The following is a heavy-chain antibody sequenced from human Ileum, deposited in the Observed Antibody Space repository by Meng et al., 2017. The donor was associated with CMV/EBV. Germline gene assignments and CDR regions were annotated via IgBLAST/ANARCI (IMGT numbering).Heavy chain of an antibody. D-gene: IGHD3-22*01. V-gene: IGHV1-2*02. CDR1: GYTFTGYY. CDR2: INPNSGGT. CDR3: ARGGLTYYYDSSGYYGY. Sequence: ASVKVSCKASGYTFTGYYMHWVRQAPGQGLEWMGWINPNSGGTNYAQKFQGRVTMTRDTSISTAYMELSRLRSDDTAVYYCARGGLTYYYDSSGYYGYWGQGTLVTVSS. J-gene: IGHJ4*02.